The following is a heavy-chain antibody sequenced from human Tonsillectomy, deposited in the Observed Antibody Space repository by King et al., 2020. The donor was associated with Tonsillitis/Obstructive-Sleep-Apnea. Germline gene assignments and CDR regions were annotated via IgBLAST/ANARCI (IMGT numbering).Heavy chain of an antibody. CDR2: ISYDGSNK. CDR3: AGGEGWLAPLDY. CDR1: GFPFSTYA. Sequence: QLVQSGGGVVQPGRSLRLSCAASGFPFSTYAMHWVRQAPGKGLEWVAVISYDGSNKYYADSVKGRFTISRDNSKNTLSLQMNSLRSEDTAVYYCAGGEGWLAPLDYWGQGTLLTVSS. D-gene: IGHD6-19*01. V-gene: IGHV3-30*01. J-gene: IGHJ4*02.